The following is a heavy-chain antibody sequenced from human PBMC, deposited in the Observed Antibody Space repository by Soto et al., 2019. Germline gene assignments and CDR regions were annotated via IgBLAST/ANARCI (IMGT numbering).Heavy chain of an antibody. J-gene: IGHJ4*02. Sequence: QVQLVQSGAEVQRPGSSVRVSCKASGGTFNSYTISWVRQAPGQGPEWMGRIIPVLGVANYAQTFQGRVTITADKSTSTVYMDLSSLRSEDTAVYYCARGGVAAAGTLGNWGQGTLVTVSS. D-gene: IGHD6-13*01. CDR3: ARGGVAAAGTLGN. CDR2: IIPVLGVA. CDR1: GGTFNSYT. V-gene: IGHV1-69*02.